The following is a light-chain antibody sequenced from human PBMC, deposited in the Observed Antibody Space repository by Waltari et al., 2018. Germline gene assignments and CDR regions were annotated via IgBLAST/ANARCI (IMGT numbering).Light chain of an antibody. V-gene: IGLV3-1*01. Sequence: SYDLTQPPSVSVSPGQTANIICPGDTSALTSGWWYQQKPGRSPRLVIYQTNKRPSGIPERFSGSNSGNAATLTISGTQAMDEADYFCQAWDGSTVLFGGGTKLTVL. CDR1: TSALTS. J-gene: IGLJ2*01. CDR2: QTN. CDR3: QAWDGSTVL.